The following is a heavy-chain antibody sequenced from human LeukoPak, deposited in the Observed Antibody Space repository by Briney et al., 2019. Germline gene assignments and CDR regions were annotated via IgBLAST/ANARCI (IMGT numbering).Heavy chain of an antibody. CDR1: GFTFSSYD. Sequence: PGESLRLSCAASGFTFSSYDMSWVPQAPGKGLDWVSGISGTGGSTYYADSVKARFTISRDNSKNTLYLQMNSLRAEDTAVYYCAKDRAYCSSTSCHTYYFDYWGQGTLVTVSS. J-gene: IGHJ4*02. V-gene: IGHV3-23*01. CDR3: AKDRAYCSSTSCHTYYFDY. CDR2: ISGTGGST. D-gene: IGHD2-2*02.